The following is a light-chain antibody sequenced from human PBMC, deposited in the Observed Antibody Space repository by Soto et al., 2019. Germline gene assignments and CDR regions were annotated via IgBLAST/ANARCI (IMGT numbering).Light chain of an antibody. CDR3: QQSYSTPYT. V-gene: IGKV1-39*01. CDR2: TAS. Sequence: DIPMTQSPSSLSASVGDRVTITCRASQSISSYVNWYQQKPGKAPKLMIYTASSLQSGVPSRFSGSGSGTDFTLTISSLQPEDFATYYCQQSYSTPYTFGQGTNLEI. J-gene: IGKJ2*01. CDR1: QSISSY.